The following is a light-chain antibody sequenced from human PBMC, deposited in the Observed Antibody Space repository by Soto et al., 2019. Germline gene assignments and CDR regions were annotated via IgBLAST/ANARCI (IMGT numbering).Light chain of an antibody. CDR3: SSDAGSYSLMV. V-gene: IGLV2-11*01. Sequence: QSALTQPRSVSGSPGQSVTISCTGASSDIGAYNYVSWYQHHPGKAPKLIIYDVSERPSGVPDRFSGSKSGNTASLTISGLQPEDEADYHCSSDAGSYSLMVFGGGTKVTVL. CDR2: DVS. J-gene: IGLJ2*01. CDR1: SSDIGAYNY.